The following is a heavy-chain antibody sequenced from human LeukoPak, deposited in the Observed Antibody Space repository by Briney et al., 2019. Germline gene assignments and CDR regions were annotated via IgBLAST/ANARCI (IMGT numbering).Heavy chain of an antibody. Sequence: VSVKVSCKASGYTFTSYGISWVRQAPGQGLEWMGWISAYNGNTNYAQKLQGRVTMTTDTSTSTAYMELRSLRSDDTAVYYCARGGTHYYDSSGYVDWGQGTLVTVSS. J-gene: IGHJ4*02. V-gene: IGHV1-18*01. CDR2: ISAYNGNT. D-gene: IGHD3-22*01. CDR3: ARGGTHYYDSSGYVD. CDR1: GYTFTSYG.